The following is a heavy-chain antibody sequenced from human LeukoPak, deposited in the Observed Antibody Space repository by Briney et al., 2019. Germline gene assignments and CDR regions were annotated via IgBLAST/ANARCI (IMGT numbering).Heavy chain of an antibody. V-gene: IGHV3-33*01. CDR1: GFTFSSYG. J-gene: IGHJ4*02. CDR2: IWYDGSNK. D-gene: IGHD3-9*01. CDR3: ARDEADILTGYYRYYFDY. Sequence: RGSLRLSCAASGFTFSSYGMHWVRQAPGKGLEWVAVIWYDGSNKYYADSVKGRFTISRDNSKNTLYLQMNSLRAEDTAVYYCARDEADILTGYYRYYFDYWGQGTLVTVSS.